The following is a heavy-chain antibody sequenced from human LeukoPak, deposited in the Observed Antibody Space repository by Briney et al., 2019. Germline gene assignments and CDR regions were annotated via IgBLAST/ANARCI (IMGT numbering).Heavy chain of an antibody. CDR1: GYTLTSYA. Sequence: ASVKVSCKASGYTLTSYAMHWVRQAPGQRLEWMGWINAGNGNTKYSQKFQGRVTITRDTSASTAYMELSSLRSEDTAVYYCARDGYFDWFFDYWGQGTLVTVSS. J-gene: IGHJ4*02. D-gene: IGHD3-9*01. V-gene: IGHV1-3*01. CDR3: ARDGYFDWFFDY. CDR2: INAGNGNT.